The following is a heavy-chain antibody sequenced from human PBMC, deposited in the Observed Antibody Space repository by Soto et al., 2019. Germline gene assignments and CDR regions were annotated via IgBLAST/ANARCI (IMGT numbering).Heavy chain of an antibody. CDR1: GDSVSSPYY. V-gene: IGHV4-4*02. Sequence: QVQLQESGPGLVKPSRTLSLTCAVSGDSVSSPYYLRWVRQPPGKGLEWIGEVFHTVTTSYNPSLRRRVTISIDKSNNQCSLDLSSVTAADTAVYYCARSAGWYAVHSWGPGTLVIVSS. J-gene: IGHJ4*02. CDR3: ARSAGWYAVHS. D-gene: IGHD6-19*01. CDR2: VFHTVTT.